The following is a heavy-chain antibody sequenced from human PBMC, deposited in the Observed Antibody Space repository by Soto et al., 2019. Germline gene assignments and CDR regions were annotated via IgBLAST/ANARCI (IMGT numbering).Heavy chain of an antibody. CDR1: GGTFSSYA. Sequence: QVQLVQSGAEVKKPGSSVKVSCKASGGTFSSYAISWVRQAPGQGLEWMGGIIPIFGTANYAQKFQGRVTITADKSTSTAYMELSSLRSEDTAVYYCASGYYGSGGHPSGWFDPWGQGTLVTVSS. CDR2: IIPIFGTA. V-gene: IGHV1-69*06. J-gene: IGHJ5*02. D-gene: IGHD3-10*01. CDR3: ASGYYGSGGHPSGWFDP.